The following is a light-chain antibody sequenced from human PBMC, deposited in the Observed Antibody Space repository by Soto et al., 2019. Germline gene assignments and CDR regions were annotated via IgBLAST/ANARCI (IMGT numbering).Light chain of an antibody. V-gene: IGLV1-40*01. CDR3: QSYDSSLSADV. Sequence: QSVLTQPPSVSGAPGQRVTISCTGRSSNIGAGYDVHWYQHLPGTAPKLLIYANNNRPSGVPDRFSGSESGTSAFLAITGLQAEDEADYYCQSYDSSLSADVFATGTKLTVL. CDR2: ANN. J-gene: IGLJ1*01. CDR1: SSNIGAGYD.